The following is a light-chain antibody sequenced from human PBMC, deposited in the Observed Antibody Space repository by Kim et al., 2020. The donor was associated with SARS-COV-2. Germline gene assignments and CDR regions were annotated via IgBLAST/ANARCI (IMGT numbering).Light chain of an antibody. CDR3: KQYDNLPDT. J-gene: IGKJ2*01. Sequence: SASIGDRLPHTCQASQDIYNYLLWSAQNPGNAPKLVICDASNLETGVPSRLSRRVSETDYTFNLSRLERKEIATYRCKQYDNLPDTFGQGTKLE. CDR1: QDIYNY. CDR2: DAS. V-gene: IGKV1-33*01.